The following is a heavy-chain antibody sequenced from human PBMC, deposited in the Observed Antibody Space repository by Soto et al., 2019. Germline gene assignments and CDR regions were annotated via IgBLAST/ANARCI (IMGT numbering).Heavy chain of an antibody. CDR1: GFTFSSYA. Sequence: PGGSLRLSCAASGFTFSSYAMSWVRQAPGKGLEWVSAISGSGGSTYYADSVKGRFTISRDNSKNTLYLQMNSLRAEDTAVYYCAKGGSIVVVIASFDYWGQGTLVTVSS. D-gene: IGHD2-21*01. J-gene: IGHJ4*02. CDR3: AKGGSIVVVIASFDY. CDR2: ISGSGGST. V-gene: IGHV3-23*01.